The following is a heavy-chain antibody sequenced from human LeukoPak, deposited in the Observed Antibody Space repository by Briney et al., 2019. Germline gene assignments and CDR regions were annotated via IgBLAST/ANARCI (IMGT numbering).Heavy chain of an antibody. V-gene: IGHV4-38-2*01. Sequence: SETLSLTCAVSGYSISSGYYWGWIRQPPGKGLEWIGSIYHSGSTYYSPSLKSRVTISVDTSKNQFSLKLSSVTAADTAVYYCARLGRFLEWFSDYWGQGTLVTVSP. CDR1: GYSISSGYY. CDR3: ARLGRFLEWFSDY. D-gene: IGHD3-3*01. CDR2: IYHSGST. J-gene: IGHJ4*02.